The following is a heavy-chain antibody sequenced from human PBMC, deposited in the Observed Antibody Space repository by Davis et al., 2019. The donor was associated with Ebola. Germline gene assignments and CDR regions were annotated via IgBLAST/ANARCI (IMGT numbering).Heavy chain of an antibody. CDR3: VRGAVSNYFDH. CDR2: ISSDINSDGRST. V-gene: IGHV3-74*01. CDR1: GFTFSSFG. D-gene: IGHD4/OR15-4a*01. Sequence: HTGGSLRLSCAASGFTFSSFGMHWVRHAPGKGLVWVSYISSDINSDGRSTRYADSVKGRFTISRDDAKNTLYLQMNSLRPEDTAVYFCVRGAVSNYFDHWGQGTLVTVSS. J-gene: IGHJ4*02.